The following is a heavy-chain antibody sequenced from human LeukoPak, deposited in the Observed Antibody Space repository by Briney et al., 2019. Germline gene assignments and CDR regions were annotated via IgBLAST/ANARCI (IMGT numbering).Heavy chain of an antibody. J-gene: IGHJ5*02. D-gene: IGHD4-17*01. CDR1: GFPVSASA. CDR3: ATVKYDYGDPVGWFDP. Sequence: GSLRRSGATSGFPVSASAMTGVRQAPGKGLEWVSHILSTGTTYYADSVRGRFTISRDNSKNTLYLLMTSLRADDTAVYYCATVKYDYGDPVGWFDPWGQGTLVTVSS. CDR2: ILSTGTT. V-gene: IGHV3-23*01.